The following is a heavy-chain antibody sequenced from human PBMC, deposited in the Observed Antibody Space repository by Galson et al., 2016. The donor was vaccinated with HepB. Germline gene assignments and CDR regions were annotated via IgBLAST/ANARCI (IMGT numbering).Heavy chain of an antibody. CDR1: GFTLSNYD. Sequence: SLRLSCAASGFTLSNYDMHWVRPATGIGLEWVTAIGAAGDTYYPGSVQGRFTIARENANNSLSLHMNSLRAGDTAVYYCAREGGCSGGRCHNAAFDIWGQGTMVTVSS. V-gene: IGHV3-13*01. D-gene: IGHD2-15*01. CDR2: IGAAGDT. CDR3: AREGGCSGGRCHNAAFDI. J-gene: IGHJ3*02.